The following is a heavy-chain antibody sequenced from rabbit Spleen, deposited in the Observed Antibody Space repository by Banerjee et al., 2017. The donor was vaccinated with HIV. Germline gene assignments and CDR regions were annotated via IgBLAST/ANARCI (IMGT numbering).Heavy chain of an antibody. CDR3: ARDGAGVIGWNFGW. CDR1: GVSFSDKDV. CDR2: INIVTGKS. J-gene: IGHJ4*01. V-gene: IGHV1S45*01. D-gene: IGHD4-2*01. Sequence: EQLEESGGGLVKPEGSLTLTCKASGVSFSDKDVMCWVRQAPGKGLEWIACINIVTGKSVYASWAKGRFTMSRTSSNTVFLQMTSLTAADTATYFCARDGAGVIGWNFGWWGQGTLVTVS.